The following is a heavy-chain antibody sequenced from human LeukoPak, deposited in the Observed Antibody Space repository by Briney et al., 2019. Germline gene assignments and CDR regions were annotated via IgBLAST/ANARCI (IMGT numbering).Heavy chain of an antibody. CDR2: IYPGDSDT. V-gene: IGHV5-51*01. CDR1: GSSFTSYW. Sequence: GEPLKISWKGSGSSFTSYWIGWVRQLHGKGLEWTRIIYPGDSDTRYSPSFQGQVTISADKSISTAYLQWSRLKTSDTAMHYCAGAGDYGDYDPNWFDPWGQGTLVTVSS. D-gene: IGHD4-17*01. J-gene: IGHJ5*02. CDR3: AGAGDYGDYDPNWFDP.